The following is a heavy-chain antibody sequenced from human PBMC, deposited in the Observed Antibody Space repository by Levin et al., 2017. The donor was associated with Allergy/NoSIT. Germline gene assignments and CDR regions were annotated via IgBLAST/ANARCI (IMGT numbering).Heavy chain of an antibody. V-gene: IGHV3-9*01. Sequence: LSLTCAASGFTFDDYAMHWVRQAPGKGLEWVSGISWNSGSIGYADSVKGRFTISRDNAKNSLYLQMNSLRAEDTALYYCAKDGGYDYASDAFDIWGQGTMVTVSS. J-gene: IGHJ3*02. CDR3: AKDGGYDYASDAFDI. CDR2: ISWNSGSI. CDR1: GFTFDDYA. D-gene: IGHD3-10*01.